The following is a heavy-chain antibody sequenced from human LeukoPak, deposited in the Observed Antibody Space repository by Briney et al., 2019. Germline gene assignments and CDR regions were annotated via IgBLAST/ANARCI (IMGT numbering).Heavy chain of an antibody. Sequence: GESLKVSCNGSGYSFTSYWIGWVRQMPGKGLEWMGIIYPADSDTRYSPSFQGQVTISADKSISTAYLQWSSLKASDTAIYSCARHLPFDYWGQGTLATVSS. CDR1: GYSFTSYW. V-gene: IGHV5-51*01. CDR3: ARHLPFDY. CDR2: IYPADSDT. J-gene: IGHJ4*02.